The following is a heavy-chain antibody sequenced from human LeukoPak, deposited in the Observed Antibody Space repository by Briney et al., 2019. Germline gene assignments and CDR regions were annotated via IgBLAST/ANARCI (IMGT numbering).Heavy chain of an antibody. Sequence: SETLSLTCAVYGGFFSGYYWSWIRQPPGKGLEWIGEINHSGSTNYNPSLKSRVTISVDTSKNQFSLKLSSVTAADTAVYYCARQDRYYGSGSYWGQGTLVTVSS. V-gene: IGHV4-34*01. D-gene: IGHD3-10*01. J-gene: IGHJ4*02. CDR1: GGFFSGYY. CDR3: ARQDRYYGSGSY. CDR2: INHSGST.